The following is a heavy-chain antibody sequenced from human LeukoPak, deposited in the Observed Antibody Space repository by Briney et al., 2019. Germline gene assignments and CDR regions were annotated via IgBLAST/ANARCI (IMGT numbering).Heavy chain of an antibody. CDR3: AKDRTRGIAAAATGSHY. J-gene: IGHJ4*02. Sequence: PGGSLSLSCAASGFTLRSYGMHWVRQAPGKGLEWVAFIRYDGSNKYYADSVKGRFTNSRDTSKNTLYLQMNSLRAEDTAVYYCAKDRTRGIAAAATGSHYWGQGTLVTVSS. D-gene: IGHD6-13*01. CDR2: IRYDGSNK. V-gene: IGHV3-30*02. CDR1: GFTLRSYG.